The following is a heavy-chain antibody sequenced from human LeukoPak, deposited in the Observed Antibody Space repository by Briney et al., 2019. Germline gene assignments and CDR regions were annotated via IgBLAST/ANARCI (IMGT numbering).Heavy chain of an antibody. Sequence: ASVKVSCKASGYTFTGYYMHWVRQAPGQGLEWMGWINPNSGGTNYAEKFQGRVTLTRDTSISTAYMELSRLSSDDTAVYYCARVSGLELQWYWFDPWGQGTLVTVSS. J-gene: IGHJ5*02. CDR3: ARVSGLELQWYWFDP. D-gene: IGHD1-7*01. CDR2: INPNSGGT. CDR1: GYTFTGYY. V-gene: IGHV1-2*02.